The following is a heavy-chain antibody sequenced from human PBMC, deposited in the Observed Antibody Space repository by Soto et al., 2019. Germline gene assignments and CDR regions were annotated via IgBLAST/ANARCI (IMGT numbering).Heavy chain of an antibody. J-gene: IGHJ4*02. CDR1: GYTFTSYA. V-gene: IGHV1-3*01. Sequence: GASVKVSCKASGYTFTSYAMHWVRQAPGQRLEWMGWINAGNGNTKYSQKFHGRVTITRDTSASTAYMELSSLRSEDTAVYYCARENSINYDFWSGWYYWGQGTLVTVSS. D-gene: IGHD3-3*01. CDR2: INAGNGNT. CDR3: ARENSINYDFWSGWYY.